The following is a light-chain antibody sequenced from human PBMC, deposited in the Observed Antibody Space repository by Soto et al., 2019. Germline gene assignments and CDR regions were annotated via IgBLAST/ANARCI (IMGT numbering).Light chain of an antibody. Sequence: QSALTQPPSASGSPGQSVTISCTGTKNDIGVYDFVSWYQHHPGKAPRLIIYEVVQRPSGVPDRSSGSKSGNTASLTVSGLQAADEADYFCKSYAGSNTYVFGSGTKVTAL. CDR2: EVV. J-gene: IGLJ1*01. CDR3: KSYAGSNTYV. V-gene: IGLV2-8*01. CDR1: KNDIGVYDF.